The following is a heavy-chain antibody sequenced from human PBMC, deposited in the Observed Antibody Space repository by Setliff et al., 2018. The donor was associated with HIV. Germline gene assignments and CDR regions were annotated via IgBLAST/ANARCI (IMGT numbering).Heavy chain of an antibody. Sequence: GASVKVSCKASAHTFTGYYVHWVRLAPGQGLEWMGGIIPMFATAKYARKFQGRVTITADESTTTAYMELSSLRFEDTAVYYCASHPGSSIEKPYFDTWGQGTLVTVSS. J-gene: IGHJ5*02. V-gene: IGHV1-69*13. CDR2: IIPMFATA. D-gene: IGHD2-2*01. CDR1: AHTFTGYY. CDR3: ASHPGSSIEKPYFDT.